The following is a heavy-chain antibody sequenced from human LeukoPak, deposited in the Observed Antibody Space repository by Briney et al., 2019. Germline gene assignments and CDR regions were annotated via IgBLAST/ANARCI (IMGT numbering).Heavy chain of an antibody. D-gene: IGHD5-18*01. V-gene: IGHV1-2*06. CDR2: INPNSGDT. CDR1: GYTLTVYY. Sequence: GASVKVSCKASGYTLTVYYIHWVRQAPGQGLEWMGRINPNSGDTNFAQKFQGRVTMTRDTSISTAYTDLSGLRPDDTAVYYCAREGSGYTYGRGSYFDYWGHGILVTVSS. CDR3: AREGSGYTYGRGSYFDY. J-gene: IGHJ4*01.